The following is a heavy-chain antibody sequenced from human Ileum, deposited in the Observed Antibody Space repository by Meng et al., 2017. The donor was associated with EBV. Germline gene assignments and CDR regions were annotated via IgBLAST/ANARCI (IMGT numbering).Heavy chain of an antibody. Sequence: QWHMQQSGPGLVKHSQTLSLTCTVSGGSISSSNYYWSWIRQPPGKGLEWSGHIYNRGSTYYNPSLKSRITISVDTSKNQFSLKLSSVTAADTAVYYCARGQKGYFDLWGRGTLVTVSS. CDR2: IYNRGST. CDR1: GGSISSSNYY. CDR3: ARGQKGYFDL. V-gene: IGHV4-30-4*01. J-gene: IGHJ2*01.